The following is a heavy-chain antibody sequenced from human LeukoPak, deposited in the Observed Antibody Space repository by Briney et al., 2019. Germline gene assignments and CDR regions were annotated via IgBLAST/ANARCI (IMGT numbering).Heavy chain of an antibody. CDR2: IRYDGSNK. Sequence: GGSLRLSCAASGFTFSSYGMHWVRQAPGKGLEWVAFIRYDGSNKYYADSVEGRFTISRDNSKNTLYLQMNSLRAEDTAVYYCAKDLGYSNFYFDYWGQGTLVTVSS. V-gene: IGHV3-30*02. J-gene: IGHJ4*02. CDR1: GFTFSSYG. D-gene: IGHD4-11*01. CDR3: AKDLGYSNFYFDY.